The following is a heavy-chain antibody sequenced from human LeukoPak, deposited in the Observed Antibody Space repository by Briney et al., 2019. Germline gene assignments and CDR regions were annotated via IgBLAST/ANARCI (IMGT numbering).Heavy chain of an antibody. CDR1: GFTLSRYG. CDR3: ARDYYSRFDY. J-gene: IGHJ4*02. D-gene: IGHD3-22*01. CDR2: INSEGSST. Sequence: PGGSLRLSCAASGFTLSRYGMNWVRQAPGKGLVWVSRINSEGSSTTYADSVKGRFPISRDNAKNTLILQMNSLRAEDTAVYYCARDYYSRFDYWGQGTLVTVSS. V-gene: IGHV3-74*01.